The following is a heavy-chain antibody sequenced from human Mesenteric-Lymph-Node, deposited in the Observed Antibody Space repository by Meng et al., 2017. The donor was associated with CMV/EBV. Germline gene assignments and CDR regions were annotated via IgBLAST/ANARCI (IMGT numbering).Heavy chain of an antibody. CDR2: IRFDGSNE. CDR1: GFIFSKYG. Sequence: GGSLRLSCGASGFIFSKYGMHWVRQAPGKGLEWVTFIRFDGSNEYYADSVKGRFTISRDNSKNTLFLHMNSLRPEDTDVYYCAKDKAVVWTNDYYNYGVDVWGQGTTVTVSS. J-gene: IGHJ6*02. D-gene: IGHD2-8*01. CDR3: AKDKAVVWTNDYYNYGVDV. V-gene: IGHV3-30*02.